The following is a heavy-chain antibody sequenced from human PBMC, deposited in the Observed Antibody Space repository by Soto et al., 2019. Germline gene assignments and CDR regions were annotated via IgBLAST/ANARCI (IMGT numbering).Heavy chain of an antibody. D-gene: IGHD2-21*01. J-gene: IGHJ4*02. CDR2: MNPNSGNT. Sequence: ASVKVSCKASGYTFTSYDINWVRQATGQGLEWMGWMNPNSGNTGYAQKFQGRVTMTRNTSISTAYMELSSLRSEDTAVYYCARGPGGGVDQIPKEFDYWGQGTLVTVSS. V-gene: IGHV1-8*01. CDR1: GYTFTSYD. CDR3: ARGPGGGVDQIPKEFDY.